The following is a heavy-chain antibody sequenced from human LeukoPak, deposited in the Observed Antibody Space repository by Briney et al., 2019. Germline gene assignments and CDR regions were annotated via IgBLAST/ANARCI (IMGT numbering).Heavy chain of an antibody. CDR1: GGSISSSSYS. CDR3: ARHASRGYSYGFANLLFLFDY. V-gene: IGHV4-39*01. CDR2: IYYSGST. Sequence: SETLSLTCTVSGGSISSSSYSWGWIRQPPGKGLEWIGSIYYSGSTYYNPSLKSRVTISVDTSKNQFSLKLSSVTAADTAVYYCARHASRGYSYGFANLLFLFDYWGQGTLVTVSS. J-gene: IGHJ4*02. D-gene: IGHD5-18*01.